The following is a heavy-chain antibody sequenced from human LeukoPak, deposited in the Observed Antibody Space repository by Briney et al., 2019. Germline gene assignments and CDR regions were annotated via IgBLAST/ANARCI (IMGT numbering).Heavy chain of an antibody. CDR1: GFTVSSNY. CDR2: ISRSGSTI. V-gene: IGHV3-48*03. CDR3: AREGNCRGDRCYPFDY. J-gene: IGHJ4*02. Sequence: PGGSLRLSCAASGFTVSSNYMNWVRQAPGKGLEWVSYISRSGSTIYYADSVKGRFTISRDNAKNSLYLQMISLRAEDTAVYFCAREGNCRGDRCYPFDYWGQGTLVTVSS. D-gene: IGHD2-15*01.